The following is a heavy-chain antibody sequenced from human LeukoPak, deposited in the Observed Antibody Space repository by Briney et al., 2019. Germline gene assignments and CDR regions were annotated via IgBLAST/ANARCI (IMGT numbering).Heavy chain of an antibody. CDR1: GYTVTNSD. D-gene: IGHD1-14*01. J-gene: IGHJ5*02. CDR3: ARDPYHRLGPPLDL. Sequence: ASVKVSGKASGYTVTNSDITWVRQAPGQGLEWMGRISTSNGDTNYAAKLQGRVTMTTDTSTSTVYMELGSLTFDDTAVYFCARDPYHRLGPPLDLWGQGTLVTLSS. CDR2: ISTSNGDT. V-gene: IGHV1-18*01.